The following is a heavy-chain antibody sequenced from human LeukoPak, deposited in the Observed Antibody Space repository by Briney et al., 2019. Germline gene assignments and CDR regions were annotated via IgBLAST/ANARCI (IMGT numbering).Heavy chain of an antibody. CDR1: GFTFSSYG. CDR3: AKSPYSSGWRLDY. V-gene: IGHV3-30*18. D-gene: IGHD6-19*01. J-gene: IGHJ4*02. Sequence: GGSLRLSCAASGFTFSSYGMHWVRQAPGKGLEWVAVISYDGSNKYYADSVKGRFTISRDNSKNTLYLQMNSLRAEDTAVYYCAKSPYSSGWRLDYWGQGTLVTVSS. CDR2: ISYDGSNK.